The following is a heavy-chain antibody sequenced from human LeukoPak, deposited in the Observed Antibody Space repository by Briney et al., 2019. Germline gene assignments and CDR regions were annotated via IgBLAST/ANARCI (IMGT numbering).Heavy chain of an antibody. D-gene: IGHD6-6*01. CDR2: IYYSGST. Sequence: SETLSLTCTVSGGSISSGDYYGSWLRQPPGKGLEWIGYIYYSGSTYYNPSLKSRATISLDTSKNQFSLKLSSVTAADTAVYYCARDSDSSSGNWFDPWGQGTLVTVSS. CDR3: ARDSDSSSGNWFDP. V-gene: IGHV4-30-4*08. J-gene: IGHJ5*02. CDR1: GGSISSGDYY.